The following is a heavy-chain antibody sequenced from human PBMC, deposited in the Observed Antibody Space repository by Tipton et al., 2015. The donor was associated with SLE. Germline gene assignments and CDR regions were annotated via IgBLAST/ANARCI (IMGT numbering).Heavy chain of an antibody. V-gene: IGHV4-34*01. D-gene: IGHD4-17*01. CDR1: GGSFSGYY. J-gene: IGHJ6*03. Sequence: TLSLTCAVYGGSFSGYYWNWIRLPPGKGLEWIGEINHSGSTHYNSSLKSRVTILVDTSKNQFSLKLSSVTAADTAVYYCEGAATGTNYYMDVWGKGTTVTVSS. CDR3: EGAATGTNYYMDV. CDR2: INHSGST.